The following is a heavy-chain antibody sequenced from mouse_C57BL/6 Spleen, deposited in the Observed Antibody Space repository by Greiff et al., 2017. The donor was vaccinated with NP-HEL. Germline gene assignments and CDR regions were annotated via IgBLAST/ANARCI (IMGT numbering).Heavy chain of an antibody. V-gene: IGHV1-80*01. Sequence: QVQLQQSGAELVKPGASVKISCKASGYAFSSYWMNWVKQRPGKGLEWIGQIYPGDGDTNYNGKFKGKATLTADKSSSTAYMQLSSLTSEDSAVYFCARSPVIPYHFDYWGQGTTLTVSS. CDR2: IYPGDGDT. D-gene: IGHD5-1-1*01. CDR3: ARSPVIPYHFDY. J-gene: IGHJ2*01. CDR1: GYAFSSYW.